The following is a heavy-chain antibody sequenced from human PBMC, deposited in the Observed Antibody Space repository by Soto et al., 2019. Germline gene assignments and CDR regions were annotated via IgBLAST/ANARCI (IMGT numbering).Heavy chain of an antibody. CDR1: GFTFGNFW. D-gene: IGHD4-17*01. CDR2: IKPDGSEK. CDR3: AKGHYGDGLG. Sequence: GVSLRLSCAASGFTFGNFWMTWVRQAPGKGLEWVANIKPDGSEKNCLDSVKGRFTISRDNARNSLFLQMNSLRAEDTAVYYCAKGHYGDGLGWGQGTLVTVSS. V-gene: IGHV3-7*05. J-gene: IGHJ4*02.